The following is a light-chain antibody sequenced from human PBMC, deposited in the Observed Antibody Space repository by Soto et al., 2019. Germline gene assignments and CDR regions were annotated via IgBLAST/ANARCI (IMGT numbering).Light chain of an antibody. V-gene: IGLV1-40*01. J-gene: IGLJ2*01. CDR3: QSYDTGLSGVV. Sequence: QAVLTQPPSVSGAPGQTVTISCTGTSSNIGSHFDVHWYQHLPGTVPKLLIYGNIHRPSGVPDRFSGSKSATSASLAITGLQAEDEADYYCQSYDTGLSGVVFGGGTKLTVL. CDR1: SSNIGSHFD. CDR2: GNI.